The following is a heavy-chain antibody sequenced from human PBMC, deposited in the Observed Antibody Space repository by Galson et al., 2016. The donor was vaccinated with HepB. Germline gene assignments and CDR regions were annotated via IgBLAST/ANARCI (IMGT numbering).Heavy chain of an antibody. CDR2: TYHTGST. V-gene: IGHV4-4*02. CDR3: PRHRAVAGTRGFDY. Sequence: SETLSLTCAVSGASVGSNWWSWVRQPPGKGLDWIGETYHTGSTNFNPSLMSRVTISLDKSKNQLSLMLTSVTAADTAVYYCPRHRAVAGTRGFDYWGQGALVTVSS. CDR1: GASVGSNW. J-gene: IGHJ4*02. D-gene: IGHD6-19*01.